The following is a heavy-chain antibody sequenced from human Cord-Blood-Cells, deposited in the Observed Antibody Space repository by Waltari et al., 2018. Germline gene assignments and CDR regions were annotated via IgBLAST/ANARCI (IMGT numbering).Heavy chain of an antibody. J-gene: IGHJ5*02. V-gene: IGHV4-38-2*02. Sequence: QVQLQESGPGLVKHSETLSLTCTVSGYYISSGYYWGWIRQPPGKGLEWIGSIYHSGSTYYNPSLKSRVTISVDTSKNQFSLKLSSVTAADTAVYYCASGVVVPANYWFDPWGQGTLVTVSS. CDR3: ASGVVVPANYWFDP. CDR2: IYHSGST. D-gene: IGHD2-2*01. CDR1: GYYISSGYY.